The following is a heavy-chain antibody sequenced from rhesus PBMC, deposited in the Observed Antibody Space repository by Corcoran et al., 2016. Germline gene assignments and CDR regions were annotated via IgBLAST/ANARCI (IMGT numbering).Heavy chain of an antibody. CDR2: ISNTGKTI. CDR1: GFTFGDFG. Sequence: EVQLVESGGGLVQPGGSLRLSCAASGFTFGDFGIHWVRQAQGKGREWVSSISNTGKTIYYAESVKGRVTVSRDNAKNSLSLQMNSLRAEDTAVYYGTRSLGTYYDYWGQGVLVTVSS. D-gene: IGHD3-16*01. V-gene: IGHV3-7*01. CDR3: TRSLGTYYDY. J-gene: IGHJ4*01.